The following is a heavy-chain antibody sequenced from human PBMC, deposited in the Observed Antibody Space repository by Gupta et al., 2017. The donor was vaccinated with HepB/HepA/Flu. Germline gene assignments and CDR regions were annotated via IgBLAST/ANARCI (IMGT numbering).Heavy chain of an antibody. Sequence: QVHLVQSGAEVKKPGASVKVSCKTSGYTFTGNYLHWVRQAPGQGLEWMAWINPNSGATVYAEKFQGRLTVTRDTSISTAYMELNGLGTDDTAMYYCARDSLSTTTTQGYSDFDYWARGSLLSVSS. CDR1: GYTFTGNY. V-gene: IGHV1-2*02. CDR3: ARDSLSTTTTQGYSDFDY. D-gene: IGHD2-21*01. J-gene: IGHJ4*02. CDR2: INPNSGAT.